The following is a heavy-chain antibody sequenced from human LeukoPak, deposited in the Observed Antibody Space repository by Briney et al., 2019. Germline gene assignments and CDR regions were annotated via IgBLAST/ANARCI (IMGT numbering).Heavy chain of an antibody. Sequence: GGSLRLSCAASGFIFTAYGMHWVRQAPGKGLEWVAVISHDLTYQAYADSVKGRFTISRDNSKNTLYLQMNSLRAEDTAVYYCAKGARYSSRLYFDYWGQGTLVTVSS. V-gene: IGHV3-30*18. CDR1: GFIFTAYG. CDR2: ISHDLTYQ. D-gene: IGHD6-13*01. J-gene: IGHJ4*02. CDR3: AKGARYSSRLYFDY.